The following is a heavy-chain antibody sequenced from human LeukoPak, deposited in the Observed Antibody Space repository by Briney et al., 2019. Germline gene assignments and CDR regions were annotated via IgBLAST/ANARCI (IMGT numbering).Heavy chain of an antibody. D-gene: IGHD2-2*01. V-gene: IGHV1-2*02. Sequence: ASVKVSCKASGYTFSGYYIHWVRQAPGQGLGWMGWINPNSGGTKYEQKFQGRVTMTRDTSISTAYMEVSRLTSDDTAVYYCARVPMSRMYDSWGQGTLVTVSS. CDR2: INPNSGGT. CDR1: GYTFSGYY. CDR3: ARVPMSRMYDS. J-gene: IGHJ4*02.